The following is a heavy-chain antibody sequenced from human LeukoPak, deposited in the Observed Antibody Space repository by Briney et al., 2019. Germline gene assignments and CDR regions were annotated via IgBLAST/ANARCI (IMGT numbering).Heavy chain of an antibody. D-gene: IGHD3-10*01. Sequence: ESXKISCXGSGYSFTNYWIGWVRQMPGKGLEWMGVIYPGDFDTRYSPSFQGQVTISADKSISTAYLQWSSLKASDTAIYYCARRGDREWFDPWGQGALVTVSS. V-gene: IGHV5-51*01. CDR2: IYPGDFDT. CDR1: GYSFTNYW. CDR3: ARRGDREWFDP. J-gene: IGHJ5*02.